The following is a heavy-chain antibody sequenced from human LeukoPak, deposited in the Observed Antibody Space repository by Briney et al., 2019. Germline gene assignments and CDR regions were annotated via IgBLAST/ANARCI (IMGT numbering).Heavy chain of an antibody. CDR3: ARDSAGALKN. CDR1: GGSISSYY. CDR2: IYYSGST. Sequence: SETLSLTCTVSGGSISSYYWSWIRQPPGKGLEWIGYIYYSGSTNYNPSLKSRVTMSVDTSKNQFSLKLSSVTAADTAVYYCARDSAGALKNWGQGTLVTVSS. D-gene: IGHD3-10*01. V-gene: IGHV4-59*12. J-gene: IGHJ4*02.